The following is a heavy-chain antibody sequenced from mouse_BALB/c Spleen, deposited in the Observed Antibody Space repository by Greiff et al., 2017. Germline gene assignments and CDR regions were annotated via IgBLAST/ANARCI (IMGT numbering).Heavy chain of an antibody. CDR2: IYPGSGNT. V-gene: IGHV1-63*01. Sequence: QVQLKQSGAELVRPGTSVKISCKASGYAFTNYWLGWVKQRPGHGLEWIGDIYPGSGNTYYNEKFKGKATLTADKSSSTAYMQLSSLTSEDSAVYFCARSGGDYDGGFAYWGQGTLVTVSA. J-gene: IGHJ3*01. CDR1: GYAFTNYW. D-gene: IGHD2-4*01. CDR3: ARSGGDYDGGFAY.